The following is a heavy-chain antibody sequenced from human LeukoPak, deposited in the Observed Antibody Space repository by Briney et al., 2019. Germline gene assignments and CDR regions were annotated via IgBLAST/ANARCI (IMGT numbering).Heavy chain of an antibody. Sequence: GGSLRLSCAASGFTFSSYAMRWVRQAPGKGREGVSAISGSGGSTYYADSVKGRFTISRDNSKNTLYLQMNSLRAEDTAVYYCAKDKGLYYYDSSGYYLGDYWGQGTLVTVSS. CDR1: GFTFSSYA. CDR2: ISGSGGST. V-gene: IGHV3-23*01. D-gene: IGHD3-22*01. J-gene: IGHJ4*02. CDR3: AKDKGLYYYDSSGYYLGDY.